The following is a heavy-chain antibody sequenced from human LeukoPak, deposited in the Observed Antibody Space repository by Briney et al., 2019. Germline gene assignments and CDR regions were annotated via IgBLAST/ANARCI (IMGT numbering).Heavy chain of an antibody. J-gene: IGHJ5*02. D-gene: IGHD2-15*01. Sequence: WASVKVSCKASGYTFTGYYLHWVRLAPGQGLEWMGWINPNSGGTNYAQKFQGRVTMTRDTSISTAYMELSRLRSDDTAVYYCARDAPLTSGWVVAATGFDPWGQGTLVTVSS. CDR2: INPNSGGT. V-gene: IGHV1-2*02. CDR1: GYTFTGYY. CDR3: ARDAPLTSGWVVAATGFDP.